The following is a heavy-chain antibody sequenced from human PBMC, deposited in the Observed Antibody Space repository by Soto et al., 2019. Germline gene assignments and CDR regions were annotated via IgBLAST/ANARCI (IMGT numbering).Heavy chain of an antibody. Sequence: GGSLRLSCAASGFSFSDYAMSWVRQAPGKGLEWVSVISGSGGSTHYADSVRGRFTVSRDNSKNSLSLRMNSLRDEDTAVYFCAKRSPYSSGWYSPIFDYWGQGALVTVSS. CDR3: AKRSPYSSGWYSPIFDY. J-gene: IGHJ4*02. D-gene: IGHD6-13*01. V-gene: IGHV3-23*01. CDR1: GFSFSDYA. CDR2: ISGSGGST.